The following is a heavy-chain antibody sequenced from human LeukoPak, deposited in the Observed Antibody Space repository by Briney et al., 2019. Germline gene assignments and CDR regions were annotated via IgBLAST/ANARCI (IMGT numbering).Heavy chain of an antibody. J-gene: IGHJ4*02. D-gene: IGHD3-22*01. CDR1: GGTFSSYA. CDR2: IIPILGIA. Sequence: SVKVSCKASGGTFSSYAISWLRQAPGQGLEWMGRIIPILGIANYAQKFQGRVTITADKSTSTAYMELSSLRSEDTAVYYCATHYYDSSGYYYYPDYWGQGTLVTVSS. CDR3: ATHYYDSSGYYYYPDY. V-gene: IGHV1-69*04.